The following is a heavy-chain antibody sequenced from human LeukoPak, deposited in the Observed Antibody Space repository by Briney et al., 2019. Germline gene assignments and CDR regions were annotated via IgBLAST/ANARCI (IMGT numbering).Heavy chain of an antibody. CDR1: GFTFSSYE. CDR3: ARGSEARGWLQFFHYYYYMDV. J-gene: IGHJ6*03. V-gene: IGHV3-48*03. CDR2: ISSSGSTI. D-gene: IGHD5-24*01. Sequence: GGSLRLSCAASGFTFSSYEMNWVRQAPGKGLEWVSYISSSGSTIYYADSVKGRFTISRDNAKNSLCLQMNSLRAEDTAVYYCARGSEARGWLQFFHYYYYMDVWGKGTTVTISS.